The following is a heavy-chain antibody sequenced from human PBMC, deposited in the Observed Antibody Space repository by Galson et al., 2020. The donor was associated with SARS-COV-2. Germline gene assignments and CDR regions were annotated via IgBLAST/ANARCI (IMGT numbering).Heavy chain of an antibody. V-gene: IGHV4-59*01. CDR2: IYSGGST. CDR3: ARGEGDYFYHYGMGV. Sequence: SETLSLTCTVSGGSIGSYYWNWIRQSPGKGLEWIGHIYSGGSTNYNPSLRSRVTISVDTSKNHFSLRLRSVTAADTAVYYCARGEGDYFYHYGMGVWGQGTTVTVSS. D-gene: IGHD1-26*01. CDR1: GGSIGSYY. J-gene: IGHJ6*02.